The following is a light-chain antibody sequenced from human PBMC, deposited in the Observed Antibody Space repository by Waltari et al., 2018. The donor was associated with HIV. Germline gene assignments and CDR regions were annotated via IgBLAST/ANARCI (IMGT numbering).Light chain of an antibody. CDR2: RNA. V-gene: IGLV1-47*01. Sequence: QSGLRQPPSTSRPPGQRVVISCSGSSSNVGKNYVSWFQQLPGAAPRLLIYRNARGPAGVPDRFTAAKSGTSASLVISGLRSDDEADYFCASWDDALSSWLFGGGTKLTVL. CDR1: SSNVGKNY. J-gene: IGLJ6*01. CDR3: ASWDDALSSWL.